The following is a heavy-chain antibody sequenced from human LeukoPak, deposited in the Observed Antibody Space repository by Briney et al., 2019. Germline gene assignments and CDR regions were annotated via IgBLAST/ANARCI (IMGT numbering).Heavy chain of an antibody. CDR3: ARGRRVYSSSWYVLAYFDY. CDR2: INHSGGT. V-gene: IGHV4-34*01. J-gene: IGHJ4*02. D-gene: IGHD6-13*01. CDR1: GGSFSGYY. Sequence: SETLSLTCAVYGGSFSGYYWSWIRQPPGKGLEWIGEINHSGGTNYNPSLKSRVTISVDTSKNQFSLKLSSVTAADTAVYYCARGRRVYSSSWYVLAYFDYWGQGTLVTVSS.